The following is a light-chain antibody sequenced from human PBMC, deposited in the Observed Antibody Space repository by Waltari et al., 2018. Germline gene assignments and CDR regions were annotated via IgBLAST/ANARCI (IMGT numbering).Light chain of an antibody. J-gene: IGKJ1*01. CDR3: QQSYTTPRT. V-gene: IGKV1-39*01. CDR1: QSIGTY. CDR2: AAS. Sequence: DIQMTQSPSSLSASVGDGVTITCRASQSIGTYLNLYQHKPGRAHEIMIYAASTLQGGVPSRFSGSGSETHFTLAISSLQREDFATYYCQQSYTTPRTFGQGTKVEIK.